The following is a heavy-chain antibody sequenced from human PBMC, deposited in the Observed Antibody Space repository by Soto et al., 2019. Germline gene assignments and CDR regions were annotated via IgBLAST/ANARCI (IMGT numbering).Heavy chain of an antibody. D-gene: IGHD3-22*01. Sequence: EVQLVESGGGLVQPGRSLRLSCAASGFTFDDYAMHWVRQAPGKGLEWVSGISWNSGSIGYADSVKGRFSISRDNAKNSLSLQMNSLRAEDTALYYCEKDTGSSGRYPLYFDYWGQGTLVTVSS. CDR3: EKDTGSSGRYPLYFDY. V-gene: IGHV3-9*01. CDR2: ISWNSGSI. CDR1: GFTFDDYA. J-gene: IGHJ4*02.